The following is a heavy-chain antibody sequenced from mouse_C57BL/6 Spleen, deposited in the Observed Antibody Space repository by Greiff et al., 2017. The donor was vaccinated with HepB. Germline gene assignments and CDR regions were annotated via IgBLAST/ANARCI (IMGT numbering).Heavy chain of an antibody. CDR3: ARQLWAMDY. CDR2: ISNGGGST. CDR1: GFTFSDYY. Sequence: EVHLVESGGGLVQPGGSLKLSCAASGFTFSDYYMYWVRQTPEKRLEWVAYISNGGGSTYYPDTVKGRFTISRDNAKNTLYLQMSRLKSEDTAMYYCARQLWAMDYWGQGTSVTVSS. J-gene: IGHJ4*01. V-gene: IGHV5-12*01.